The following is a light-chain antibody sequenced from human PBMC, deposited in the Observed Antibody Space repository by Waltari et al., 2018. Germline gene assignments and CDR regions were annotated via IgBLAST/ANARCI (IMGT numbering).Light chain of an antibody. Sequence: QSVLTQPPSASGTPGQRVSISCSGSTSNIGSNAVSWYQHLPGAAPRLLIYNTTPRPAGCPGRWPASKSGPSASLAISGLQAEDECDYYCAAWDDNLNGPVFGGGTKLTVL. CDR1: TSNIGSNA. V-gene: IGLV1-44*01. J-gene: IGLJ2*01. CDR3: AAWDDNLNGPV. CDR2: NTT.